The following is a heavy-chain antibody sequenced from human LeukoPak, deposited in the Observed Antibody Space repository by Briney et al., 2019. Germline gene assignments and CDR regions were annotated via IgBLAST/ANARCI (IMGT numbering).Heavy chain of an antibody. V-gene: IGHV1-3*01. CDR2: INAGNDNT. CDR3: ARDVVRGASRYDY. CDR1: GYTFTSYA. Sequence: GASVKVSCKTSGYTFTSYAIHWVQQAPGQRLEWMGWINAGNDNTKYSEKFQDRFTITRDTSASTAYMELSGLRSEDTAMYYCARDVVRGASRYDYWGQGTLVAVSS. J-gene: IGHJ4*02. D-gene: IGHD2-15*01.